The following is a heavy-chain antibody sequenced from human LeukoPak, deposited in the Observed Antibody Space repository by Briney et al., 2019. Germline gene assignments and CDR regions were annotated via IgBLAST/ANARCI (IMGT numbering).Heavy chain of an antibody. J-gene: IGHJ6*02. Sequence: PGGSLRLSCAASGFTFDDYAMHWVGQAPGKGLEWVSLIRGDGGSTYYADSVKGRFTISRDNSKNSLYLQMNSLRTEDTAWYHCAKDTYYYGSGSWIYYYHGMDVWGQGTTVTVSS. CDR2: IRGDGGST. CDR1: GFTFDDYA. V-gene: IGHV3-43*02. D-gene: IGHD3-10*01. CDR3: AKDTYYYGSGSWIYYYHGMDV.